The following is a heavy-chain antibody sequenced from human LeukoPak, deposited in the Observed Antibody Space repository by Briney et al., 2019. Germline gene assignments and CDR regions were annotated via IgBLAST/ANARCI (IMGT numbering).Heavy chain of an antibody. J-gene: IGHJ4*02. V-gene: IGHV3-48*04. CDR2: ISSSSSTI. Sequence: GWSLRLSCAASGFTFSSYSTNWVRQAPGKGLEWVSFISSSSSTIYYADSVKGRFTISRDNAKNSLYLQMNSLRAEDTAVYYCARDRGGSYSAIDYWGQGTLVTVSS. CDR1: GFTFSSYS. D-gene: IGHD1-26*01. CDR3: ARDRGGSYSAIDY.